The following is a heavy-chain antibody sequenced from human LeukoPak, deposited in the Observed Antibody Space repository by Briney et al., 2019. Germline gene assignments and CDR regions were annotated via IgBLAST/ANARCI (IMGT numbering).Heavy chain of an antibody. Sequence: ASVNVSCKASGYTFTSYYMHWVRQAPGQGLEWMGIINPSGGSTSYAQKLQGRVTMTRDTSTSTVYMELSSLRSEDTAVYYCARESVRGYSGYDPYPSDYWGQGTLVTVSS. D-gene: IGHD5-12*01. V-gene: IGHV1-46*01. CDR3: ARESVRGYSGYDPYPSDY. CDR1: GYTFTSYY. J-gene: IGHJ4*02. CDR2: INPSGGST.